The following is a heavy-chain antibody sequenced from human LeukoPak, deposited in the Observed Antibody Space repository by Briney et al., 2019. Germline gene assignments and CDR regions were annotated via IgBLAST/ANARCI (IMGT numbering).Heavy chain of an antibody. D-gene: IGHD4-17*01. CDR1: GGSISNYY. CDR2: IYNSGHT. CDR3: ARAAVTTSRYFQH. J-gene: IGHJ1*01. Sequence: SETLSLTCSVSGGSISNYYWSWIRQPPGKGLEWIGYIYNSGHTNYNPSLKSRVTISEDTSKNQLSLKLSSVTAADTAVYYCARAAVTTSRYFQHWGQGTLVTVSS. V-gene: IGHV4-59*01.